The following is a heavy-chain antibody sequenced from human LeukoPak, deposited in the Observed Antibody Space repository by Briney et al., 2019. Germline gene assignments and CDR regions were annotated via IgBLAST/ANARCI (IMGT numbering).Heavy chain of an antibody. J-gene: IGHJ3*02. CDR2: MNPNSGNT. CDR3: ARVRRSYYDSSHDAFDI. Sequence: ASVKVSCKAPGYTFTSYDINWVRQATGQGLEWMGWMNPNSGNTGYAQKFQGRVTMTRNTSISTAYMELSSLRSEDTAVYYCARVRRSYYDSSHDAFDIWGQGTMVTVSS. D-gene: IGHD3-22*01. V-gene: IGHV1-8*01. CDR1: GYTFTSYD.